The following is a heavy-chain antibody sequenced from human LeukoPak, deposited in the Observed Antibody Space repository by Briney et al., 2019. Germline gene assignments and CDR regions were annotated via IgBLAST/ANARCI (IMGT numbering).Heavy chain of an antibody. CDR1: GDSITSHNW. CDR3: ASCLFAYYYFDQ. V-gene: IGHV4-4*02. J-gene: IGHJ4*02. D-gene: IGHD3-10*01. CDR2: IYHSGTT. Sequence: PSETLSLTCAVSGDSITSHNWWSWVRQSPGKGLERIGEIYHSGTTNYIPSLKSRVTISVDKSKNQLSLRLTSVTAADSAVYFCASCLFAYYYFDQWGQGTLVPVSS.